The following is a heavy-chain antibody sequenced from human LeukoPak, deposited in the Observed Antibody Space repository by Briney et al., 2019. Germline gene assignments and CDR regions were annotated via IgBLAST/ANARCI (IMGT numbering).Heavy chain of an antibody. CDR2: TSYDGSNK. J-gene: IGHJ1*01. CDR3: AKDSRGYSSSWYEGGAFQH. Sequence: GGSLRLSCAASGFTFSSYGMHWVRQAPGKGLEWVAVTSYDGSNKYYADSVKGRFTISRDNSKNTLYLQMNSLRAEDTAVYYCAKDSRGYSSSWYEGGAFQHWGQGTLVTVSS. D-gene: IGHD6-13*01. V-gene: IGHV3-30*18. CDR1: GFTFSSYG.